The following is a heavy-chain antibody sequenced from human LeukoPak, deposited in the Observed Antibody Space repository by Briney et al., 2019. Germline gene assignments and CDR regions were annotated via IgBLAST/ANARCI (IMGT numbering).Heavy chain of an antibody. CDR1: GFTFSSYE. CDR2: ISSSGSTI. J-gene: IGHJ4*02. CDR3: AKDFDYYDSSGYYRGGYYFDY. V-gene: IGHV3-48*03. D-gene: IGHD3-22*01. Sequence: GGSLRLSCAASGFTFSSYEMNWVRQAPGKGLEWVSYISSSGSTIYYADSVKGRFTISRDNSKNTLYLQMNSLRAEDTAVYYCAKDFDYYDSSGYYRGGYYFDYWGQGTLVTVSS.